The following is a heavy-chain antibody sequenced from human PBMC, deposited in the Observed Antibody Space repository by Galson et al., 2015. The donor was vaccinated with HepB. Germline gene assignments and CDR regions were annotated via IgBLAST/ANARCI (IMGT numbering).Heavy chain of an antibody. D-gene: IGHD3-10*01. CDR3: ARVKYRITMGYRDYYYYMDV. J-gene: IGHJ6*03. Sequence: SVKVSCKASGYTFTSYGISWVRQAPGQGLEWMGWISAYNGNTNYAQKLQGRVTMTTDTSTSTAYMELRSLRSDDTAVYYCARVKYRITMGYRDYYYYMDVWGKGTTVTVSS. CDR1: GYTFTSYG. CDR2: ISAYNGNT. V-gene: IGHV1-18*01.